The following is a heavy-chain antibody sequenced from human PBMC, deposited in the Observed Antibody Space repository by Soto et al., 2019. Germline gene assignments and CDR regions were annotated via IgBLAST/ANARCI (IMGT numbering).Heavy chain of an antibody. Sequence: SETLSLTCTVSGGSISSSSYYWGWIRQPPGKGLEWIGSIYYSGSTYYNPSLKSRVTISVDTSKNQFSLKLSSVTAADTAVYYCARDGYSSGWGNWFDPWGQGTLVTVS. CDR3: ARDGYSSGWGNWFDP. D-gene: IGHD6-19*01. V-gene: IGHV4-39*02. CDR1: GGSISSSSYY. J-gene: IGHJ5*02. CDR2: IYYSGST.